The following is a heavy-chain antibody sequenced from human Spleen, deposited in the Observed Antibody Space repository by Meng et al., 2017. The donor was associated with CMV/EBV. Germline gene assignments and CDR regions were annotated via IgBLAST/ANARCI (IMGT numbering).Heavy chain of an antibody. D-gene: IGHD6-13*01. CDR1: GFIFNNYG. J-gene: IGHJ5*02. CDR3: AKDGPYIAAAGTHADA. V-gene: IGHV3-30*02. CDR2: IRYNGTTK. Sequence: GESLKISCAASGFIFNNYGIHWVRQAPGKGLEWVTFIRYNGTTKYYAASVKGRFTISRDNSKNTVYLQMNSLRTEDTAVYYCAKDGPYIAAAGTHADAWGQGTLVTVSS.